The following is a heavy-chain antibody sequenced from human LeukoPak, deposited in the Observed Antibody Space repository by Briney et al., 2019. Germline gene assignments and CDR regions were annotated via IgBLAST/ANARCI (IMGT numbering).Heavy chain of an antibody. V-gene: IGHV4-39*01. J-gene: IGHJ4*02. CDR2: IYYSGST. CDR3: ATANWGDPDY. D-gene: IGHD7-27*01. CDR1: GGSISSSSYY. Sequence: SETLSLTCTVSGGSISSSSYYWGWIRQPPGKGLEWIGSIYYSGSTYYNPSLKSRVTISVDTSKNQFSLKLSSVTAADTAVYYCATANWGDPDYWSQGTLVTVSS.